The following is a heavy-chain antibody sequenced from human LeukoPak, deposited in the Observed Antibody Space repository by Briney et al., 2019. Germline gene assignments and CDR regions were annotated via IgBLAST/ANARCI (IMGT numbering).Heavy chain of an antibody. Sequence: PGGSLRLPCSVSGFTFSRYAMHCVRQTPGKGLEHVSGISSNGGSTYYADSVKGRFTISRDNSKNTLYLQMSSLRAEDTAVYYCVKAPGEMATVWLHYFDYWGPGTLVTVSS. CDR2: ISSNGGST. J-gene: IGHJ4*02. D-gene: IGHD5-24*01. CDR3: VKAPGEMATVWLHYFDY. CDR1: GFTFSRYA. V-gene: IGHV3-64D*09.